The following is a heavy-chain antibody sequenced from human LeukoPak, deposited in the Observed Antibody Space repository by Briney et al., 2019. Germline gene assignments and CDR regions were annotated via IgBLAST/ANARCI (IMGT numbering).Heavy chain of an antibody. CDR2: ISYDGSNK. CDR1: GFTFSSYG. Sequence: GRSLRLSCAASGFTFSSYGMHWVRQAPGKGLEWVAVISYDGSNKYYADSVKGRFTISRDNSKNTLYLQMNSLRAEDTAVYYCAVVAAPFDAFDIWGQGTMVTVSS. J-gene: IGHJ3*02. V-gene: IGHV3-30*03. CDR3: AVVAAPFDAFDI. D-gene: IGHD2-15*01.